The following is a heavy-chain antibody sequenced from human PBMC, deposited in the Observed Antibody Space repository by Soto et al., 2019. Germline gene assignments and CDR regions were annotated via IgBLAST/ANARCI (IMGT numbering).Heavy chain of an antibody. J-gene: IGHJ4*02. CDR1: GYTFTTFG. CDR3: ARGLTYGDFDY. CDR2: LTAYDSKR. V-gene: IGHV1-18*01. D-gene: IGHD4-17*01. Sequence: QVQMVQSGVEVRKTGASVRVSCKTSGYTFTTFGIHWVRQAPGQGLEWMGCLTAYDSKRNFAQKFQDRLTMTMDITTSTGYMELSGLRSDDTAVYFFARGLTYGDFDYWGRGTQVAVSS.